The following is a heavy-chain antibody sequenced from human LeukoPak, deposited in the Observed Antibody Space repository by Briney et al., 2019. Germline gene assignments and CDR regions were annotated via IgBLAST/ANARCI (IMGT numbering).Heavy chain of an antibody. Sequence: SETLSLTCTVSDGSISTSNYYWGWIRQTPGKGLEWIGTIYYLGSTYYNPSLKSRVTISVDTSKNQFSLKLTSVTAADTAVYYCARVISQWDTHFDYWGQGTLVTVSS. D-gene: IGHD1-26*01. CDR3: ARVISQWDTHFDY. J-gene: IGHJ4*02. V-gene: IGHV4-39*07. CDR2: IYYLGST. CDR1: DGSISTSNYY.